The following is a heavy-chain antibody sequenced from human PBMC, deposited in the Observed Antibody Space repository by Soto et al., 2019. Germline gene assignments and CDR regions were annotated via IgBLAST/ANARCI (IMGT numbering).Heavy chain of an antibody. V-gene: IGHV1-69*06. CDR2: IIPIFGTA. Sequence: GASVKVSCKASGGTFSSYAISWVRQAPGQGLEWMGGIIPIFGTANYAQKFQGRVTITADKSTSTAYMELSSLRSEDTAVYYCASKAAAAGTFDIWGQGTMVTVSS. CDR3: ASKAAAAGTFDI. D-gene: IGHD6-13*01. CDR1: GGTFSSYA. J-gene: IGHJ3*02.